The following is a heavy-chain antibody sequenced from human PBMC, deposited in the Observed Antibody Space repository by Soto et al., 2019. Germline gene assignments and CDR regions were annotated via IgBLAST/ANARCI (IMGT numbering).Heavy chain of an antibody. J-gene: IGHJ4*02. CDR3: ATDLGYCSSTSCYGGDAYFDY. D-gene: IGHD2-2*03. CDR2: IIPILGIA. CDR1: GGTFSSYT. Sequence: GASVKVSCKASGGTFSSYTISWVRQAPGQGLEWMGRIIPILGIANYAQKFQGRVTITADKSTSTAYMELSSLRSEDTAVYYCATDLGYCSSTSCYGGDAYFDYWGQGTLVTVSS. V-gene: IGHV1-69*02.